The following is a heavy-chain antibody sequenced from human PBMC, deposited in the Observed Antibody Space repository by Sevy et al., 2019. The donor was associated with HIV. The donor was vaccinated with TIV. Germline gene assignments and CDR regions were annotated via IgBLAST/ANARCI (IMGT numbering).Heavy chain of an antibody. CDR2: IKQDGSEK. J-gene: IGHJ2*01. V-gene: IGHV3-7*03. D-gene: IGHD2-15*01. CDR1: GFXFSSYW. CDR3: ARDPVYCSGGXCYYXYXXX. Sequence: GGSLRLSCAASGFXFSSYWMSWVRQAPGKGLEWVANIKQDGSEKYYVDSVKGRFTISRDNAKNSLYLQMNSLRAEDTAVYYCARDPVYCSGGXCYYXYXXXXGRGTLVTVSS.